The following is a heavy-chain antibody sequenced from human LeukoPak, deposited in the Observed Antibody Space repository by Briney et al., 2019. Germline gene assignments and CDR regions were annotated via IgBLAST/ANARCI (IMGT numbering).Heavy chain of an antibody. V-gene: IGHV3-48*03. Sequence: GGSLRLSCAASGFTFSSYEMNWVRQAPGKGLEWVSYISSSGSTIYYADSVKGRFTISRDNAKNSLYLQMNSLRAEDTAVYYCAELGITMIGGAWGRGTTVTISS. CDR1: GFTFSSYE. CDR3: AELGITMIGGA. J-gene: IGHJ6*04. CDR2: ISSSGSTI. D-gene: IGHD3-10*02.